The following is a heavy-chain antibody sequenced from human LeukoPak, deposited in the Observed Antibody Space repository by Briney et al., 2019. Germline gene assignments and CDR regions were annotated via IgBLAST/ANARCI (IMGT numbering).Heavy chain of an antibody. V-gene: IGHV3-23*01. Sequence: GGSLRLSCAASGFTFSSYGMSWVRQAPGKGLEWVSAISGSGGSTYYADSVKGRFTISRDNSKNTLYLQMNSLRAEDTAVYYCARGLAYCGGDCFNWFDPWGQGTLVTVSS. J-gene: IGHJ5*02. CDR2: ISGSGGST. D-gene: IGHD2-21*02. CDR3: ARGLAYCGGDCFNWFDP. CDR1: GFTFSSYG.